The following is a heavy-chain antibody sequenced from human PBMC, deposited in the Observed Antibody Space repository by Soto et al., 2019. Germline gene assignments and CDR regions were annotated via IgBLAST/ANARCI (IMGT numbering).Heavy chain of an antibody. Sequence: QLQLQESGSGLVKPSQTLSLTCAVSGGSISSGGYSWSWIRQPPGKGLEWIGYIYHSGSTYYNPSLKSRVTISVDRSKNQFSLKLSSVTAADTAVYYCARDRFGSGYYAWFDPWGQLTLVTVSS. CDR1: GGSISSGGYS. V-gene: IGHV4-30-2*01. D-gene: IGHD3-22*01. CDR3: ARDRFGSGYYAWFDP. CDR2: IYHSGST. J-gene: IGHJ5*02.